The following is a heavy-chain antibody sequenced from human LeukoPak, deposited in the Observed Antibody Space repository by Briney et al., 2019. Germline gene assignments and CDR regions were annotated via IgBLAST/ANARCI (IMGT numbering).Heavy chain of an antibody. CDR2: IYPGDSDT. V-gene: IGHV5-51*01. CDR3: ARRKKYYYDSSGYYLPGGIFDY. J-gene: IGHJ4*02. D-gene: IGHD3-22*01. Sequence: GESLKISCKSSGYSFTSYWIGWVRQMPGKGLEWMGIIYPGDSDTRYSPSFQGQVTISADKSISTAYLQWSSLKASDTAMYYCARRKKYYYDSSGYYLPGGIFDYWGQGTLVTVSS. CDR1: GYSFTSYW.